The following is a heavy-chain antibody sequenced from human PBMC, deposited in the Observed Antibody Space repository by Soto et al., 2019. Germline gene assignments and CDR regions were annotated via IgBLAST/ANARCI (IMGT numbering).Heavy chain of an antibody. V-gene: IGHV3-33*01. J-gene: IGHJ4*02. CDR1: QFTFSTYG. CDR2: ILYDVSNK. CDR3: ARTSRKIVYFDY. D-gene: IGHD2-15*01. Sequence: PLRLSWTASQFTFSTYGRHLVRKNPFKLLELLSVILYDVSNKSYADSMKGRFTISRDNSKNTLYLQMNSLRAEDTAVYYGARTSRKIVYFDYWGRGSRVTVSS.